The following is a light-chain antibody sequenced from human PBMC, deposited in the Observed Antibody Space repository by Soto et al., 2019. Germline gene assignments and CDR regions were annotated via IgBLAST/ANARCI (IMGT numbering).Light chain of an antibody. V-gene: IGLV2-23*01. J-gene: IGLJ2*01. CDR3: CSYSRTSTLL. CDR2: EGT. Sequence: QSALTQPASLSGSPGQSITISCTGTSSDLGSYNLVSWYQQHPGKAPKLMIYEGTKRPSGVSNRFSGSKSGNTASLTISGLQAEDEADYYCCSYSRTSTLLFGGGTKLTVL. CDR1: SSDLGSYNL.